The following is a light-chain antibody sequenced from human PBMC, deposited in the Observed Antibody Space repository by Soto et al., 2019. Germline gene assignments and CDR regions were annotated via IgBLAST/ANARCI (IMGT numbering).Light chain of an antibody. CDR3: QSYDSSLSAAV. CDR1: SSNIGAGYD. CDR2: SNN. V-gene: IGLV1-40*01. Sequence: QLVLTQPPSVSGAPGQKVIISCTGSSSNIGAGYDGHWYQQLPGTAPKLLIYSNNNRPSGVPDRLSGSKSGTSASLAITGLQVEDEADYYCQSYDSSLSAAVFGGGTKLTVL. J-gene: IGLJ2*01.